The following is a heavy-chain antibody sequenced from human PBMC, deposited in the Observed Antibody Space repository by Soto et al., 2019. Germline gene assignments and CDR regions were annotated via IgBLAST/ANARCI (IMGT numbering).Heavy chain of an antibody. Sequence: VQLLESGGGLVQPGGSLRLSCAASGFIFRDYAMNWVRQAPGKGLEWVSDISGSGDSARYADSVKGRFTISRDNSRNTRYLEINSLRVGDTAVYSCGQERPGSGWSVCNFWGQGTLVTVSS. J-gene: IGHJ4*02. D-gene: IGHD6-19*01. V-gene: IGHV3-23*01. CDR1: GFIFRDYA. CDR2: ISGSGDSA. CDR3: GQERPGSGWSVCNF.